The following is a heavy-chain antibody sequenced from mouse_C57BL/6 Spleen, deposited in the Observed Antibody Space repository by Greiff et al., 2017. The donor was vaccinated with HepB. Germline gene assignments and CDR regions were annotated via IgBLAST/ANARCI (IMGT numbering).Heavy chain of an antibody. Sequence: VQLQQSGPELVKPGASVKIPCKASGYTFTDYNMDWVKQSHGKSLEWIGDINPNNGGTIYNQKFKGKATLTVDKSSSTAYMELRSLTSEDTAVYYCARWDYYYGSSYGYAMDYWGQGTSVTVSS. CDR1: GYTFTDYN. D-gene: IGHD1-1*01. CDR3: ARWDYYYGSSYGYAMDY. J-gene: IGHJ4*01. V-gene: IGHV1-18*01. CDR2: INPNNGGT.